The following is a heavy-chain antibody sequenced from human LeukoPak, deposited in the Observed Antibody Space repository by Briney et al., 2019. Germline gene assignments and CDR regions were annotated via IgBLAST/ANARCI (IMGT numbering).Heavy chain of an antibody. J-gene: IGHJ4*02. CDR3: AKPMCSSTSCYRYFDY. V-gene: IGHV3-33*06. CDR2: ILSDGSKE. CDR1: GFTFSGYG. D-gene: IGHD2-2*01. Sequence: GGSLRLSCAASGFTFSGYGMHWVRQAPGKGLEWVAVILSDGSKEFYTDSVKGRFTISRDNSKNTLYLQMNSLRVEDTAVYYCAKPMCSSTSCYRYFDYWGQGSPVTVSS.